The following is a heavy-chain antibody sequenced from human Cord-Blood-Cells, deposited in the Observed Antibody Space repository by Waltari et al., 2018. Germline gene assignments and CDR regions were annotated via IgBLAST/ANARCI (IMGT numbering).Heavy chain of an antibody. D-gene: IGHD5-12*01. J-gene: IGHJ4*02. CDR3: ASSQWLRLGPFDY. Sequence: QVQLQESGPGLVKPSATLSLTCTVSRGSVSSGGYYWSWIRQPPGKGLEWIGYIYYSGHTNYNTSLKSRVTISVDASKNQFSLKLSSVTAADTAVYYCASSQWLRLGPFDYLGQGTLVTVSS. V-gene: IGHV4-61*08. CDR2: IYYSGHT. CDR1: RGSVSSGGYY.